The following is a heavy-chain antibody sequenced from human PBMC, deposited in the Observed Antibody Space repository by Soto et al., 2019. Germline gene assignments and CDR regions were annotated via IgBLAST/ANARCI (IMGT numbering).Heavy chain of an antibody. CDR3: ARETTSGFGDN. CDR2: IYSGGST. Sequence: EVQLVESGGGLVQPGGSLRLSCAASGFTVSSNYMSWVRQAPGKGLEWVSVIYSGGSTYYADSVKGRFTISRDNSKNTLYLQMNGLRAEDTAVYYCARETTSGFGDNWGQGTLVTVSS. CDR1: GFTVSSNY. D-gene: IGHD3-10*01. V-gene: IGHV3-66*01. J-gene: IGHJ4*02.